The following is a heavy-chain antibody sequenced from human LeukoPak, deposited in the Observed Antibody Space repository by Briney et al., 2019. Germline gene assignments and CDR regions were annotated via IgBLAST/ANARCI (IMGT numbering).Heavy chain of an antibody. V-gene: IGHV6-1*01. CDR1: GDSVSSNSGG. Sequence: SQTLSLTCAISGDSVSSNSGGWNWIRQSPSRGLEWLGRTYYNSKWYNDYAVSVKSRMTINPDTSKNQFSLQLNSVTPEDTAVYYCARVVDHDYGDYYLDYWGQGTLVTVSS. CDR3: ARVVDHDYGDYYLDY. CDR2: TYYNSKWYN. D-gene: IGHD4-17*01. J-gene: IGHJ4*02.